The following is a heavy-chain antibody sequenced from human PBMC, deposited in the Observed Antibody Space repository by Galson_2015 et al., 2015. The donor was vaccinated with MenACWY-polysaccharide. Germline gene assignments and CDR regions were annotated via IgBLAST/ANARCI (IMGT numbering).Heavy chain of an antibody. J-gene: IGHJ6*03. CDR2: VKPGSGHP. V-gene: IGHV1-46*01. CDR1: GYTFTNYY. CDR3: ARAAYCTHYCYYYYYMDV. Sequence: SVKVSCKASGYTFTNYYIHWVRQAPGLGLEWMGVVKPGSGHPIQEQKFQGRVTMTSDTSTSTVYMEVRSLGSDGTAIYYCARAAYCTHYCYYYYYMDVWGKGTTVTVSS. D-gene: IGHD2-8*01.